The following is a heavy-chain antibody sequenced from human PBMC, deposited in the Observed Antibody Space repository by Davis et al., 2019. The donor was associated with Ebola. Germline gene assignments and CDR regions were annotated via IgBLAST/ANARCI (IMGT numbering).Heavy chain of an antibody. CDR3: AADGRVDAFDI. CDR2: IVVGSGNT. Sequence: AASVKVSCKASGFTFTSSAMQWVRQARGQRLEWIGWIVVGSGNTNYAQKFQERVTITRDMSTSTAYMELSSLRSEETAVYYCAADGRVDAFDIWGQGTMVTVSS. V-gene: IGHV1-58*02. D-gene: IGHD2-15*01. CDR1: GFTFTSSA. J-gene: IGHJ3*02.